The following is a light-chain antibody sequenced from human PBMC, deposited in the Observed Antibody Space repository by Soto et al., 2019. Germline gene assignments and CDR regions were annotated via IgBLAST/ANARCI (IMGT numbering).Light chain of an antibody. J-gene: IGKJ1*01. Sequence: IVLTQSPGTLSLSPGERATLSCRASQTVNSDYLAWYQQKPGQAPRLLFFGASSRASGIPDRFSGSGSGTDFTLTISRLEPEDFAVYYCQQYGNSPQTFGQGTKVDIK. V-gene: IGKV3-20*01. CDR2: GAS. CDR1: QTVNSDY. CDR3: QQYGNSPQT.